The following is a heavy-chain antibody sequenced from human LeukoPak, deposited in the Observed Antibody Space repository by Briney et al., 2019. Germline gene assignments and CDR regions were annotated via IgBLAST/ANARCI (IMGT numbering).Heavy chain of an antibody. CDR1: GYSISSGYY. V-gene: IGHV4-38-2*02. D-gene: IGHD6-6*01. J-gene: IGHJ6*03. CDR2: IYHSGST. Sequence: SETLSLTCTVSGYSISSGYYWGWIRQSPGKGLEWIGSIYHSGSTYYNPSLQSRITISVDTSKNQFSLKLSSVTAADTAVYFCARDWGVEGRPGYMDVWGKGTTVTVSS. CDR3: ARDWGVEGRPGYMDV.